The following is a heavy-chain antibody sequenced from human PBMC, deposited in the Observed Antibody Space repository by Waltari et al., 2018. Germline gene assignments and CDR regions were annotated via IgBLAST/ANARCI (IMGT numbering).Heavy chain of an antibody. CDR3: ARGRDSAFDY. CDR2: TFYRCKWYY. V-gene: IGHV6-1*01. D-gene: IGHD3-10*01. Sequence: QVQLHQSGPGLVKPSQTLSLTCAISGDSVSSHSGAWNWIRQSPSRGLEWLGRTFYRCKWYYDYAISVKSRITINADTSKNQFFLQLNSVTPEDTAVYYCARGRDSAFDYWGQGTLVTVSS. CDR1: GDSVSSHSGA. J-gene: IGHJ4*02.